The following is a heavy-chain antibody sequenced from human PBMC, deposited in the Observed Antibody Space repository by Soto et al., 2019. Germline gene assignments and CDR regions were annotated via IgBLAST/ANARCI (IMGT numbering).Heavy chain of an antibody. Sequence: VRLVQSGAEVKEPGDSVRVSCEASVYTFTAYHIHWVRQAPGQGLEWMGWINPKFGDTGYAQDFQGRVSMTSDMSISTVYMELSRLTSDDKDIYYGARNMDYYYGLGGGNGHGAWGQGTTVTVFS. V-gene: IGHV1-2*02. CDR2: INPKFGDT. CDR3: ARNMDYYYGLGGGNGHGA. J-gene: IGHJ6*02. CDR1: VYTFTAYH. D-gene: IGHD2-21*02.